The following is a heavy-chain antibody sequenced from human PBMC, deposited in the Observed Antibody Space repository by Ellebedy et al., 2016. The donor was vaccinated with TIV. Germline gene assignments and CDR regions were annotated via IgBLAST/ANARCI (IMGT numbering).Heavy chain of an antibody. CDR1: GFTFSSYA. CDR3: ASSRYHYYLGNTIFAY. CDR2: INANGVSI. D-gene: IGHD3-10*01. J-gene: IGHJ4*02. Sequence: PGGSLRLSCAASGFTFSSYAMSWVRQAPGQGLVWVSGINANGVSIAYADSVKGRFTISRDNSKDTLFLQMNSLRAEDTAVYYCASSRYHYYLGNTIFAYWGQGALVTVSS. V-gene: IGHV3-23*01.